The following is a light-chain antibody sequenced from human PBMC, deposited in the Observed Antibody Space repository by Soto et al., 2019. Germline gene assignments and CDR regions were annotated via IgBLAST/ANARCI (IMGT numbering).Light chain of an antibody. CDR1: QSVNTN. V-gene: IGKV3D-15*01. Sequence: EIVMTQSPATLYVSPGDSATLSCRASQSVNTNVAWYRQDPGQAPRLVIYGASTKAAGTPGRCTGSGSGTDFPLTISSLHSEDFAIYYCQQYDNWPPVTFGQGTRLEMK. CDR2: GAS. CDR3: QQYDNWPPVT. J-gene: IGKJ5*01.